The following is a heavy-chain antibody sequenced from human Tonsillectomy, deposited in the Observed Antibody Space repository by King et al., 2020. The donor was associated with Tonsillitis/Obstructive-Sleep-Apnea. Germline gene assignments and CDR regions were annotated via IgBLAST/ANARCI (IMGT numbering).Heavy chain of an antibody. J-gene: IGHJ4*02. Sequence: QVQLVESGGGVVQPGRSLRLSCAASGFTFSDYGMHWVRQAPGKGLEWVAVIWYDTSNKYYADSVKGRFTISRDNSKNTLYLQMNSLRAEDTAVYYCARDGHCGSVSCPLDYWGQGTLVTVSS. V-gene: IGHV3-33*01. D-gene: IGHD2-2*03. CDR1: GFTFSDYG. CDR3: ARDGHCGSVSCPLDY. CDR2: IWYDTSNK.